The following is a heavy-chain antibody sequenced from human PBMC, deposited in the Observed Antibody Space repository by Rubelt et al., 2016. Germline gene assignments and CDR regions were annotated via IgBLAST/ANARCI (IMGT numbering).Heavy chain of an antibody. CDR1: GGSISRYS. Sequence: QVQLQESGPGLVKPSETLSLTCTVSGGSISRYSWSWIRQPAGKGLEWIGHIYASGNTNYNPSLKSRVSMSLFPTKNQFSLKLRSVTPADTAVYYCARVTYTGNYGRGWFDPWGQGTLVTVSS. J-gene: IGHJ5*02. D-gene: IGHD1-1*01. CDR3: ARVTYTGNYGRGWFDP. V-gene: IGHV4-4*07. CDR2: IYASGNT.